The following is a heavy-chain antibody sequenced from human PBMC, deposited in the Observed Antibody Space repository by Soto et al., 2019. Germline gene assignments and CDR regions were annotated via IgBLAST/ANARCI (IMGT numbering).Heavy chain of an antibody. CDR2: INPSGGST. Sequence: ASVKVSCKASGYTFTSYYMHWVRQAPGQGLEWMGIINPSGGSTSYAQKFQGRVTMTRDTSTSTVYMELSSLRSEDTAVYYCARARGDIVVVPAAQIYYYGMDVWGQGTTVTVSS. J-gene: IGHJ6*02. D-gene: IGHD2-2*01. CDR1: GYTFTSYY. V-gene: IGHV1-46*01. CDR3: ARARGDIVVVPAAQIYYYGMDV.